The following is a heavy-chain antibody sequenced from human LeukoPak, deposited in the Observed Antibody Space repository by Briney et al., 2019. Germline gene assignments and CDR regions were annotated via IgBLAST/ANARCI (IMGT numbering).Heavy chain of an antibody. CDR2: MNPNSGNT. J-gene: IGHJ4*02. CDR1: GYTFTSYD. V-gene: IGHV1-8*01. Sequence: ASVKVSCKASGYTFTSYDINWVRQATGQGLEWMGWMNPNSGNTGYAQKSQGRVTMTRNTSISTAYMELSSLRSEDTAVYYCARARRRFLEWLLSQYYFDYWGQGTLVTVSS. D-gene: IGHD3-3*01. CDR3: ARARRRFLEWLLSQYYFDY.